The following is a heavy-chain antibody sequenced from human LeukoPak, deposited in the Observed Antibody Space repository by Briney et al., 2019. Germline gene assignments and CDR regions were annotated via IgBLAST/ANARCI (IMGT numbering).Heavy chain of an antibody. V-gene: IGHV3-49*03. Sequence: GGSLRLSCSASGFTFDDYAVSWFRQAPGKGLAWVGFIRSKAFGGTPEYAASVRGRFTISRDDSKSIAYLQMNSLKTEDTAVYYCTRNTVTVHFDYWSQGTLVTVSS. D-gene: IGHD4-17*01. CDR1: GFTFDDYA. J-gene: IGHJ4*02. CDR3: TRNTVTVHFDY. CDR2: IRSKAFGGTP.